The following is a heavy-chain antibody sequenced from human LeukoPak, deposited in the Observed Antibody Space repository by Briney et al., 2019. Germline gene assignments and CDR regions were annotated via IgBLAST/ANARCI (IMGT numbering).Heavy chain of an antibody. V-gene: IGHV3-48*04. CDR3: ARRWNYYYYGMDV. CDR1: GFTFRSYS. Sequence: GGSLRLSCAASGFTFRSYSMNWIRQAPGKGLEWVSYISSSGSTIYYADSVKGRFTISRDNAKNSLYLQMNSLRAEDTAVYYCARRWNYYYYGMDVWGQGTTVTVSS. CDR2: ISSSGSTI. D-gene: IGHD1-1*01. J-gene: IGHJ6*02.